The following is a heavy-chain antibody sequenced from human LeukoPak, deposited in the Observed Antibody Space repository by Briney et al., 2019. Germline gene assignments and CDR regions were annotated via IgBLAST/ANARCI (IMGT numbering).Heavy chain of an antibody. CDR3: ASLGSSRKFDY. V-gene: IGHV1-69*13. D-gene: IGHD3-10*01. CDR1: GGTFSSYA. Sequence: ASVKVSCKASGGTFSSYAISWVRQAPGQGLEWMGGIIPIFGTANYAQKFQGRVTITADESTSTAYMELSSLRSEDTAVYYCASLGSSRKFDYWGQGTLVTASS. J-gene: IGHJ4*02. CDR2: IIPIFGTA.